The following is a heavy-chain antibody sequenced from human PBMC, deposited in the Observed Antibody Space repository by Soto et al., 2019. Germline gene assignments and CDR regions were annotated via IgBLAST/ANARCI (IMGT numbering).Heavy chain of an antibody. J-gene: IGHJ6*02. Sequence: ASVKVSCKASGYTFTGYYMHWVRQAPGRGLEWMGWINPNSGGTNYAQKFQGRVTMTRDTSISTAYMELSRLRSDDTAVYYCARAHIVVVPAAMFHYYYGMDVWGQGTTVTVSS. D-gene: IGHD2-2*01. CDR3: ARAHIVVVPAAMFHYYYGMDV. CDR2: INPNSGGT. CDR1: GYTFTGYY. V-gene: IGHV1-2*02.